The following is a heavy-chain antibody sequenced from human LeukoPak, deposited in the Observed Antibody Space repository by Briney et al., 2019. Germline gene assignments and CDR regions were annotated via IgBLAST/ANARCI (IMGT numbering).Heavy chain of an antibody. CDR2: ISSSGSTI. J-gene: IGHJ3*02. D-gene: IGHD5-18*01. CDR3: ARVKPTQLPYMEDAFDI. CDR1: GFTFSDYY. Sequence: GGSLRLSCAASGFTFSDYYMSWIRQAPGKGLEWVSYISSSGSTIYYADSVKGRFTISRDNAKNSLYLQMNSLRAEDTAVYYCARVKPTQLPYMEDAFDIWGQGTMVTVSS. V-gene: IGHV3-11*01.